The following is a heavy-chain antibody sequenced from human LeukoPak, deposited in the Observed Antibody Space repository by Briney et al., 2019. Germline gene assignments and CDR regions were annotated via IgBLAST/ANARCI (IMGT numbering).Heavy chain of an antibody. CDR2: MNPNSGNT. Sequence: ASVKVSCKASGYTFTCYDINWVRQATGQGLEWMGWMNPNSGNTGYAQKFQGRVTMTRDTSISTAYLDLSSLRSQDTAVYYCARASTYGDIDYWGQGTLVTVSS. J-gene: IGHJ4*02. D-gene: IGHD4/OR15-4a*01. CDR1: GYTFTCYD. CDR3: ARASTYGDIDY. V-gene: IGHV1-8*01.